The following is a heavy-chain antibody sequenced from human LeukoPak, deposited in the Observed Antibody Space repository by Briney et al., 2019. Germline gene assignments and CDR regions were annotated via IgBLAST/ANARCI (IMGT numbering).Heavy chain of an antibody. CDR2: TSKDGSHT. D-gene: IGHD6-25*01. CDR3: ARGGYSGSYYRFS. Sequence: RGSLRLSCAASGFTFSDFWMHWVRHAPGKGPEWLSRTSKDGSHTVYADSAKGRFTASRDNTKNTVYLEVTNLRPEDTAVYYCARGGYSGSYYRFSWGQGTPVTVAS. CDR1: GFTFSDFW. J-gene: IGHJ4*02. V-gene: IGHV3-74*01.